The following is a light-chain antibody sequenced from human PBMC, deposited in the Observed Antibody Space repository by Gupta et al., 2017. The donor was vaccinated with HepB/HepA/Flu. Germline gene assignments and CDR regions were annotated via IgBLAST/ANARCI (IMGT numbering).Light chain of an antibody. J-gene: IGKJ4*01. CDR2: WAS. CDR1: QNILLSSHNKKY. V-gene: IGKV4-1*01. CDR3: QQDKTPPFP. Sequence: DIVMTQSPDSLAVSLGERATINCKSSQNILLSSHNKKYLAWYQQKSGQPPKLLFYWASTRESGFPDRFSGSGSGTDFNLTFCSLQAEDVEVDHFQQDKTPPFPFGGGPRWRSN.